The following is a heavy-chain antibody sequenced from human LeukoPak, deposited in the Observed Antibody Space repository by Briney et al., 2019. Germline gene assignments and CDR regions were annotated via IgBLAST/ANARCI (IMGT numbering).Heavy chain of an antibody. CDR2: ISYDGSNK. CDR1: GFTFSSYG. J-gene: IGHJ4*02. CDR3: ARDGGSGSVPGTLEAGPDY. V-gene: IGHV3-30*03. D-gene: IGHD5-12*01. Sequence: PGRSLRLSCAASGFTFSSYGMHWVRQAPGKGLEWVAVISYDGSNKYYADSVKGRFTISRDNSKNTLYLQMNSLRAEDTAVYYCARDGGSGSVPGTLEAGPDYWGQGTLVTVSS.